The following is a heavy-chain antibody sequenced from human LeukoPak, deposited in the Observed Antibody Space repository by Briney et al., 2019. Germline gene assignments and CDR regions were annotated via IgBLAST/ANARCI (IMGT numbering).Heavy chain of an antibody. CDR1: GYTLTKLS. D-gene: IGHD2-2*01. Sequence: ASVKVSCKVSGYTLTKLSMHWVRQAPGKGPEWMGGFDLEDGETIYAQKFQGRVTMTEDTSTDTAYMELSSLRSEDTAVYYCALLRYCSSTSCYYWFDPWGQGTLVTVSS. J-gene: IGHJ5*02. V-gene: IGHV1-24*01. CDR2: FDLEDGET. CDR3: ALLRYCSSTSCYYWFDP.